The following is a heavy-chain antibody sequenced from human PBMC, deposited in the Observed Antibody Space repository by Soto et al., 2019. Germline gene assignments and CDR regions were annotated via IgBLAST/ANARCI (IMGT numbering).Heavy chain of an antibody. V-gene: IGHV1-18*01. Sequence: ASVKVSCKACGYTFFTYDISWVRQPPAQGLEWMGWISTYSGDTKYAQKFQGRVTMTTDTSTTTAYLEQRSLRSDDTAVYYCARHHGPTTSENWFDPWGQGTLVTVSS. CDR3: ARHHGPTTSENWFDP. CDR1: GYTFFTYD. J-gene: IGHJ5*02. D-gene: IGHD5-12*01. CDR2: ISTYSGDT.